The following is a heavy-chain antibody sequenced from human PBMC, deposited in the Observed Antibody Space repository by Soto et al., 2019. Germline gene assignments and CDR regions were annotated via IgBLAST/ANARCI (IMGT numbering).Heavy chain of an antibody. CDR1: GGSISSGGYY. Sequence: SETLSLTCTVSGGSISSGGYYWSWIRQHPGKGLEWIGYIYYSGSTYYNPSLKSRVTISVDTSKNQFSLKLSSVTAADTAVYYCARDRVTMIVVASLDYWGQGTLVTVSS. D-gene: IGHD3-22*01. CDR3: ARDRVTMIVVASLDY. J-gene: IGHJ4*02. CDR2: IYYSGST. V-gene: IGHV4-31*03.